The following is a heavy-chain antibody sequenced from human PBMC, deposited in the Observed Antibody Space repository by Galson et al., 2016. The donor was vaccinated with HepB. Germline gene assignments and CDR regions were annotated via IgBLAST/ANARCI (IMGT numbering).Heavy chain of an antibody. Sequence: SLRLSCAASGFTFSTYAMNWVRQAPGKGLEWVSGISGGGRSTYYADSVKGRFTISRDNSKNTLYLQMNSLRAEDTAVYYCAKEKNMDIVLVPAALPAPYFDYWGQGILVTVSS. D-gene: IGHD2-2*03. CDR3: AKEKNMDIVLVPAALPAPYFDY. CDR1: GFTFSTYA. J-gene: IGHJ4*02. V-gene: IGHV3-23*01. CDR2: ISGGGRST.